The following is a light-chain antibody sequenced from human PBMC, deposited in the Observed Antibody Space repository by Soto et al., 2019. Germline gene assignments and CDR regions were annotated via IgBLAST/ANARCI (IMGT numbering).Light chain of an antibody. V-gene: IGKV3-11*01. CDR1: QSVSSY. CDR3: QQRSNWPIT. J-gene: IGKJ1*01. Sequence: EIVLTQSPATLSLSPVEIATLSCRASQSVSSYLAWYQQKPGQAPRLLIYDASNRATGIPARFSGSGSGTDFTLTISSLEPGDFAVYYCQQRSNWPITFGQGTKVDIK. CDR2: DAS.